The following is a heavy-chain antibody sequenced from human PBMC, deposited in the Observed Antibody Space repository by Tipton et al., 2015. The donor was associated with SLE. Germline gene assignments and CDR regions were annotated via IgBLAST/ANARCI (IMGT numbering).Heavy chain of an antibody. CDR1: GVSIINYY. CDR2: IHYRGNT. J-gene: IGHJ4*02. V-gene: IGHV4-59*01. CDR3: ARDLRGGASSFDS. Sequence: LRLSCTVSGVSIINYYWSWIWQPPGKGLEWIGYIHYRGNTNYNRSLESRVSISVDTSQNQFSLKLRSVTAADTAVYYCARDLRGGASSFDSWGQGTLVTVSS. D-gene: IGHD1-26*01.